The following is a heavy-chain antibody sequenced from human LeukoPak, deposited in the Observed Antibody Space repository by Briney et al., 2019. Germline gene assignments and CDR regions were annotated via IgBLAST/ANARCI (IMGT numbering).Heavy chain of an antibody. J-gene: IGHJ4*02. CDR3: ARDHSLWFGECFDY. D-gene: IGHD3-10*01. V-gene: IGHV3-7*01. Sequence: GGSLRLSCAASGFTFSSYWMSWVRQAPGKGLEWVANIKQDGSEKYYVDSVKGRFTISRDNAKNSLYLQMNSLRAEDTAVYYCARDHSLWFGECFDYWGQGTLVTVSS. CDR2: IKQDGSEK. CDR1: GFTFSSYW.